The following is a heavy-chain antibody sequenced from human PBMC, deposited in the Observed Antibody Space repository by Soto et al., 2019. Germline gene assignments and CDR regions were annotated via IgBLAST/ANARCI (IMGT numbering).Heavy chain of an antibody. Sequence: GGSLRLSCAASGFTFSSYAMSWVRQAPGKGLEWVSAISGSGGSTYYADSVKGRFTISRDNSKNTLYLQMNSLRAEDTAVYYCAKDRRITIFGVVPYYYYGMDVWGQGTTVTVYS. V-gene: IGHV3-23*01. D-gene: IGHD3-3*01. CDR1: GFTFSSYA. CDR3: AKDRRITIFGVVPYYYYGMDV. J-gene: IGHJ6*02. CDR2: ISGSGGST.